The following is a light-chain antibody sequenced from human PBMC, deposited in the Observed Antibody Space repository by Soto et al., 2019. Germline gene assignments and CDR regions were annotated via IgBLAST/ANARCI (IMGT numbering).Light chain of an antibody. CDR3: QQYNNWVT. J-gene: IGKJ4*01. CDR1: QSVSSSY. CDR2: DAS. V-gene: IGKV3D-15*01. Sequence: PGGRVTLSCRASQSVSSSYLTWYQQKPGQAPRLLIYDASNRATGIPARFSGSGSGTEFTLTISSLQSEDSAVYYCQQYNNWVTFGGGTKVDI.